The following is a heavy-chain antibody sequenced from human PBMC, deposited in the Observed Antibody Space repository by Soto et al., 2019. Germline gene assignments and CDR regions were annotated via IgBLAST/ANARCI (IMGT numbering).Heavy chain of an antibody. V-gene: IGHV1-8*01. CDR1: GYTFTNYD. J-gene: IGHJ6*02. Sequence: QVQLVQSGAEVKKPGASVRVSCQASGYTFTNYDINWVRQAAGQGLEWMGWLNLNSGIAGYAHKFQGRVTMTRNTSISTAYMDLNSLRSDDTAVYYCARDGVVLPAAPMGMDVWGQRTPVTVSS. CDR3: ARDGVVLPAAPMGMDV. CDR2: LNLNSGIA. D-gene: IGHD2-2*01.